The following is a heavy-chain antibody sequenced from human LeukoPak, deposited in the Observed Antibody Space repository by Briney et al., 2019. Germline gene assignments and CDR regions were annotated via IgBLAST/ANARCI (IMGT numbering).Heavy chain of an antibody. Sequence: PGGSLRLSCAASGFTFSSYNMNWVRQAPGKGLEWVSSITTSSIYKYYGDSVKGRFTISRDNAKKSLYLQMNSLRAEDTAVYYCAKTTVTPPYYMDVWGKGATVTVSS. CDR3: AKTTVTPPYYMDV. CDR2: ITTSSIYK. J-gene: IGHJ6*03. D-gene: IGHD4-11*01. V-gene: IGHV3-21*01. CDR1: GFTFSSYN.